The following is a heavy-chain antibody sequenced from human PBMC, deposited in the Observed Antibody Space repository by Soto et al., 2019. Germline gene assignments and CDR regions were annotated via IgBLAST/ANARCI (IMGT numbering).Heavy chain of an antibody. D-gene: IGHD2-21*02. CDR2: ISSSGSYI. CDR1: GFSFRSYN. J-gene: IGHJ5*02. V-gene: IGHV3-21*01. Sequence: EVQLVESGGGLVKPGGSLRLSCAASGFSFRSYNMNWLRQAPGKGLEWVSSISSSGSYINYADSLKGRFTISRDNAKNSLYLQMNSLRVEDTAVYYCARDNAGVTGRWFDPWGQGTLVTVSS. CDR3: ARDNAGVTGRWFDP.